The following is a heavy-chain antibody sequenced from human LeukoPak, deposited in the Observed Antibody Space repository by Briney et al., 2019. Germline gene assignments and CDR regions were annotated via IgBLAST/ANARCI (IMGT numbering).Heavy chain of an antibody. D-gene: IGHD3-9*01. CDR2: IKQDGGEK. CDR1: GFTFSDYW. Sequence: GGSLRLSCAASGFTFSDYWMTWVRQAPGKGLEWVANIKQDGGEKYYVDSVKGRFTISRDNAEKSLYLQMNSLRAEDTAVYYCARVGYDILTGHENWFGPWGQGTLVTVSS. V-gene: IGHV3-7*01. CDR3: ARVGYDILTGHENWFGP. J-gene: IGHJ5*02.